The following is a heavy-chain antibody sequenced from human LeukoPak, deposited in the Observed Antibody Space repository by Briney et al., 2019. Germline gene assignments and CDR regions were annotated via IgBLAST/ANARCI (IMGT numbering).Heavy chain of an antibody. Sequence: PGGSLRLSCAASGFTFSSYGMHWVRQAPGKGLEWVAVIWYDGSNKYYADSVKGRFTISRDNSKNTLYLQMNSLRAEDTAVYSCARATSSGWFDAFDIWGQGTMVTVSS. CDR2: IWYDGSNK. D-gene: IGHD6-19*01. CDR1: GFTFSSYG. J-gene: IGHJ3*02. V-gene: IGHV3-33*01. CDR3: ARATSSGWFDAFDI.